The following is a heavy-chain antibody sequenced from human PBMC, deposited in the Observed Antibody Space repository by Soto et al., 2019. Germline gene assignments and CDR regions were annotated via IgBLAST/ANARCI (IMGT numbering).Heavy chain of an antibody. J-gene: IGHJ3*02. Sequence: GESLKISCKGSGYSFTSYWIGWVRQMPGKGLEWMGIIYPGDSDTRYSPSFQGQVTISADKSISTAYQQWSSLKASDTAMYYCARPNIPGSEEYYYDSSGPDDAFDIWGQGTMVTVSS. D-gene: IGHD3-22*01. CDR2: IYPGDSDT. CDR3: ARPNIPGSEEYYYDSSGPDDAFDI. CDR1: GYSFTSYW. V-gene: IGHV5-51*01.